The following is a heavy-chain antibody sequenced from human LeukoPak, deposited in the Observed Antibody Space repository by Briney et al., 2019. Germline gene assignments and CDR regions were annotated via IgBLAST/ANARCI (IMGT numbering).Heavy chain of an antibody. CDR2: ISASGGDT. CDR3: AKGNYFGY. CDR1: GFSFSTYA. Sequence: PGGSLRLSCAASGFSFSTYAMSWVRQAPGKGLEWVSAISASGGDTYYADFVTGRFTISRDNSKKTFHLQMNNLRVEDTAVYYCAKGNYFGYWGQGSLVTVSS. J-gene: IGHJ4*02. V-gene: IGHV3-23*01.